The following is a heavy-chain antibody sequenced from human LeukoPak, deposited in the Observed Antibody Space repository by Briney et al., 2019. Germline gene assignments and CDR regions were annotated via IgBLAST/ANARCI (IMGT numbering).Heavy chain of an antibody. CDR3: ATDGVGFDY. CDR1: GFTFNTYW. V-gene: IGHV3-7*01. CDR2: IRQDGSET. J-gene: IGHJ4*02. Sequence: PGGPLRLSCAASGFTFNTYWMSWVRQAPGKGLEWVASIRQDGSETNYVDSVKGRFTISRDNAKNTVSLQLNTLRVEDTAVYYCATDGVGFDYWGQGTLVTVSS. D-gene: IGHD1-26*01.